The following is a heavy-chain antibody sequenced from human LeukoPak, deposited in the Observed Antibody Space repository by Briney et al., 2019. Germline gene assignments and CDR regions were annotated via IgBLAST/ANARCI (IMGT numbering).Heavy chain of an antibody. Sequence: ASVKVSCKASGYTFTSYYMRWGRQAPGQGLELMGIINPSGGSTSYAKKFQGRVTMTRDMSTSTVYMELSSLRSEDTAVYYCARDDRYYYGSGSYRTNWFDPWGQGTLVTVSS. V-gene: IGHV1-46*01. D-gene: IGHD3-10*01. J-gene: IGHJ5*02. CDR3: ARDDRYYYGSGSYRTNWFDP. CDR1: GYTFTSYY. CDR2: INPSGGST.